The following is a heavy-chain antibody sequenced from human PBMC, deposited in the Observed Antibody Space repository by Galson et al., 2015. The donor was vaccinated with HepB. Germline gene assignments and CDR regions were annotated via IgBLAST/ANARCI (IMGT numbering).Heavy chain of an antibody. D-gene: IGHD1-26*01. CDR2: ISGSGGST. CDR1: GFTFSSYA. V-gene: IGHV3-23*01. Sequence: SLRLSCAASGFTFSSYAMSWVRQAPGKGLEWVSAISGSGGSTYYADSVKGRFTISRDNSKNTLYLQMNSLRAEDTAVYYCAKDFLSGGWELLPYWYFDLWGRGTLVTVSS. J-gene: IGHJ2*01. CDR3: AKDFLSGGWELLPYWYFDL.